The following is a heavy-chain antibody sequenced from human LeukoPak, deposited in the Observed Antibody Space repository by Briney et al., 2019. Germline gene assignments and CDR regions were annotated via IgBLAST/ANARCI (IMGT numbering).Heavy chain of an antibody. D-gene: IGHD2-2*01. CDR3: ARGYCSSTSCYSGSWFDP. Sequence: SETLSLTCTVSGGSISSGGYYWSWIRQHPGKGLEWIGYIYYSGSTYYNPSLKSRVTISVDTPKNQFSLKLSSVTAADTAVYYSARGYCSSTSCYSGSWFDPWGQGTLVTVSS. CDR1: GGSISSGGYY. J-gene: IGHJ5*02. CDR2: IYYSGST. V-gene: IGHV4-31*03.